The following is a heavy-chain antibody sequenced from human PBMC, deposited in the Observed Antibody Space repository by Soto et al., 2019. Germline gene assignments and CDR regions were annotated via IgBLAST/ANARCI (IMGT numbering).Heavy chain of an antibody. CDR1: GFTFGDYA. D-gene: IGHD3-9*01. CDR3: TRVGLTGDWFDL. Sequence: GGSLRLSCTASGFTFGDYAMSWVRQAPGKGLEWVGFIRSKAYGGTTEYAASVKGRFTISRDDSKSIAYLQMNSLKTEDAAVYYCTRVGLTGDWFDLWGQGTLVTVSS. CDR2: IRSKAYGGTT. V-gene: IGHV3-49*04. J-gene: IGHJ5*02.